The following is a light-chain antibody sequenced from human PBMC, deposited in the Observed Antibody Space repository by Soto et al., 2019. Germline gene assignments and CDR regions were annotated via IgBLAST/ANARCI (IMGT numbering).Light chain of an antibody. Sequence: DIQMTQSPPTLSASVGDRVTITCRASQSISSWLAWYQQRPGKAPNLLIYDVSSLESGVPSRFSGSGSGTEFTLPISSLQPDDFATYYCQQYTNYPWTFGQGTKVEIK. CDR3: QQYTNYPWT. V-gene: IGKV1-5*01. CDR1: QSISSW. CDR2: DVS. J-gene: IGKJ1*01.